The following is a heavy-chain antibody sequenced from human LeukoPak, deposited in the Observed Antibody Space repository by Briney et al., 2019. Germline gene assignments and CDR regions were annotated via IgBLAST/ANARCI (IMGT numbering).Heavy chain of an antibody. CDR1: GFIFKNFA. V-gene: IGHV3-30*02. D-gene: IGHD1-1*01. Sequence: GGSLRLSCGASGFIFKNFAMHWVRQAPGKGLEWVALIRSGGIEKFHADSVKGRFTVSRDNSKNTLYLQMNSLRVQDTATYYCAKDSTTWSFDSWGQGTLVTVSS. CDR3: AKDSTTWSFDS. CDR2: IRSGGIEK. J-gene: IGHJ4*02.